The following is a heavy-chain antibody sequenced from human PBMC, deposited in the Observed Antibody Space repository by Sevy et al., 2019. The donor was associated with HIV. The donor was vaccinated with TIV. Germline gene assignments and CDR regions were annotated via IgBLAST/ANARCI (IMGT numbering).Heavy chain of an antibody. CDR2: ISSSGTTI. J-gene: IGHJ5*02. V-gene: IGHV3-48*04. CDR3: ARKGGAYDIGFDP. CDR1: GFTFSSYS. Sequence: GGSLRLSCAASGFTFSSYSMNWVRQAPGKGLEWVSSISSSGTTIYYGDSVEGRFTISRDNPKNSVYLQMNSLRVEDTAVYYCARKGGAYDIGFDPWGQGTLVTVSS. D-gene: IGHD3-22*01.